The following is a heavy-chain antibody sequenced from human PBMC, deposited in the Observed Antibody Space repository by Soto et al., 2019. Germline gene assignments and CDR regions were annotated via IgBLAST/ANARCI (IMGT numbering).Heavy chain of an antibody. CDR2: INAGNGNT. Sequence: ASVKVSCKASGYTFTSYAMHLVRQAPGQRLEWMGWINAGNGNTKYSQKFQGRVTITRDTSASTAYMELSSLRSEDTAVYYCARGGSLYWYFDLWGRGTLVTSPQ. CDR3: ARGGSLYWYFDL. V-gene: IGHV1-3*01. J-gene: IGHJ2*01. CDR1: GYTFTSYA. D-gene: IGHD1-26*01.